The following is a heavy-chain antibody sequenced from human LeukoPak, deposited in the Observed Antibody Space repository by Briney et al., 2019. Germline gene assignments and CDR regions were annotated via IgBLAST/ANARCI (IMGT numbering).Heavy chain of an antibody. Sequence: ASVKVSCKASSYTFTNYAFTWVRQAPGQGLEWMGWISAYNGNTNYAQKLQGRVTMTTDTSTSTAYMELRSLRSDDTAVYYCARGLEWLTRRHTWFDPWGQGTLVAVSS. V-gene: IGHV1-18*01. D-gene: IGHD3-3*01. CDR3: ARGLEWLTRRHTWFDP. J-gene: IGHJ5*02. CDR1: SYTFTNYA. CDR2: ISAYNGNT.